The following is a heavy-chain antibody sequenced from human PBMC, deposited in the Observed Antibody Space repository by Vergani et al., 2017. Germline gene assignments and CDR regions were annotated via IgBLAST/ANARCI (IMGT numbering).Heavy chain of an antibody. J-gene: IGHJ4*02. V-gene: IGHV4-61*10. CDR1: GGSVSSGSYY. CDR2: IYYSGST. D-gene: IGHD3-10*01. CDR3: ARASGGLRIDY. Sequence: QVQLQESGPGLVKPSETLSLTCTVSGGSVSSGSYYWSWIRQPAGKGLEWIGYIYYSGSTNYNPSLKSRVTISGDTSKNQFSLKLSSVTAADTAVYYCARASGGLRIDYWGQGTLVTVSS.